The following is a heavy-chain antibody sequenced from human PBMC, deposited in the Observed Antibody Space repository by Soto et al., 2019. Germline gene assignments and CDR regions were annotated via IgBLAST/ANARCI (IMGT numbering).Heavy chain of an antibody. Sequence: QVQLVESGGGVVQPGRSLRLSCAASGFTFSSYGMHWVRQAPGKWLEWVAVISYDGSNKYYADSVKGRFTISRDNSKNTLYLQMNSLRAEDTAVYYCAKAYDYGDYFPFDYWGQGTLVPVSS. CDR1: GFTFSSYG. J-gene: IGHJ4*02. D-gene: IGHD4-17*01. CDR2: ISYDGSNK. CDR3: AKAYDYGDYFPFDY. V-gene: IGHV3-30*18.